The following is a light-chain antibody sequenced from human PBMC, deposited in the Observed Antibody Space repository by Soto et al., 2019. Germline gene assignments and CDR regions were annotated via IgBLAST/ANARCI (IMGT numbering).Light chain of an antibody. J-gene: IGKJ1*01. Sequence: AIRMTQSPSSLSASTGDRVTITCRASQGISSYLAWYQQKPGKAPKLLVYAASTLQSGVPSRFSGSGSGTDFTLTISCLQSEDFATYYCQQYYSRPRTFGQGTKVEIK. CDR1: QGISSY. V-gene: IGKV1-8*01. CDR3: QQYYSRPRT. CDR2: AAS.